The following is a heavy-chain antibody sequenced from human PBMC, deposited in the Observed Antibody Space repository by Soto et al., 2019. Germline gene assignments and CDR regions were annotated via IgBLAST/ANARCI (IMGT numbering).Heavy chain of an antibody. J-gene: IGHJ6*02. CDR3: ARVRPYYYVSGSYYKTYYYYGMDV. V-gene: IGHV1-3*01. CDR1: GYTFTSYA. D-gene: IGHD3-10*01. Sequence: ASVKVSCKASGYTFTSYAMHWVRQAPGQRLEWMGWINAGNGNTKYSQKFQGRVTITRDTSASTAYMELSSLRSEDTAVYYCARVRPYYYVSGSYYKTYYYYGMDVWGQGTTVTVSS. CDR2: INAGNGNT.